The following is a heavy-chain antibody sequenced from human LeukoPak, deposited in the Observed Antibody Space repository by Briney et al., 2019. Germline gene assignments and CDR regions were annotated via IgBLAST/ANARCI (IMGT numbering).Heavy chain of an antibody. CDR1: GYTFTSYY. V-gene: IGHV1-46*01. CDR3: ARAYGGKGGYYYYYYMDV. J-gene: IGHJ6*03. CDR2: INPSGGST. D-gene: IGHD4-23*01. Sequence: ASVKVSCKASGYTFTSYYMHWVRQAPGQGLEWMGIINPSGGSTSYAQKFQGRVTMTRDTSTSTVYMELSSLRSEDTAVYYCARAYGGKGGYYYYYYMDVWGKGTTVTVSS.